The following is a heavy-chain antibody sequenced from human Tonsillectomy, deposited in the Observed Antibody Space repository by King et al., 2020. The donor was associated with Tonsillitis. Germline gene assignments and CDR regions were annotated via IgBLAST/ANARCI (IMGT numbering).Heavy chain of an antibody. V-gene: IGHV3-23*04. Sequence: VQLVESGGGLVQPGGSLRLSCAASGFIFSSYAMSWVRQAPGKGLEWVSSIFDDGGSTYYADSVKGRFSVSRDNSKNTLFLQMNSLRAEATAVYYWAKLVTQWSRWDEWGKGTPVTVSS. D-gene: IGHD4-11*01. CDR2: IFDDGGST. CDR1: GFIFSSYA. J-gene: IGHJ4*02. CDR3: AKLVTQWSRWDE.